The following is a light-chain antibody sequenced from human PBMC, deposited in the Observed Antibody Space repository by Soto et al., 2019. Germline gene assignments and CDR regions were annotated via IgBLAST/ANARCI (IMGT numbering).Light chain of an antibody. CDR3: SSYAGSNRGV. CDR2: EVS. V-gene: IGLV2-8*01. J-gene: IGLJ1*01. CDR1: RSDVGGSTY. Sequence: QSALTQPPSASGSPGQSVTISCTGTRSDVGGSTYVSWYQQHPGKVPTLMIYEVSKRPSGVPDRFSGSKSGNTASLTVSSLQAEYEADYYCSSYAGSNRGVFGTGTKLTV.